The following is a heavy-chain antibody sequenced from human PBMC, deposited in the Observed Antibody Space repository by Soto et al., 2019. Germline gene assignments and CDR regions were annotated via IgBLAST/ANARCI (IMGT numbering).Heavy chain of an antibody. CDR3: AKDFKVSGSHYGTLNYYYGMDV. CDR2: ISYDGYLK. CDR1: GFTFSTYG. D-gene: IGHD3-10*01. V-gene: IGHV3-30*18. J-gene: IGHJ6*02. Sequence: WGALIVSCASSGFTFSTYGMEWVRQAPGKGLEWVEVISYDGYLKYYVDAVKGRFTVARDNSKNTLFLEMNSLRVEDTAVYFCAKDFKVSGSHYGTLNYYYGMDVWGQGTTVTVSS.